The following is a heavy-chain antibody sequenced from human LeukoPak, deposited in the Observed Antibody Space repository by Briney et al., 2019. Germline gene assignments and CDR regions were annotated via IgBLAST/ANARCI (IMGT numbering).Heavy chain of an antibody. Sequence: GGSLRLSCVASGFTFSSYIMNGVRQAPGKGLEWVSSISSSRSYIYYADSVKGRFTISRDNAKNSLYLQMNSLRAEDAAVYYCARERGYYGSGSSTYFDYWGQGTLVTVSS. CDR1: GFTFSSYI. J-gene: IGHJ4*02. CDR2: ISSSRSYI. D-gene: IGHD3-10*01. V-gene: IGHV3-21*01. CDR3: ARERGYYGSGSSTYFDY.